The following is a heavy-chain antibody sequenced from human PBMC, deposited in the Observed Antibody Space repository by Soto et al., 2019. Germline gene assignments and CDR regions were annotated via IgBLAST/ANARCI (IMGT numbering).Heavy chain of an antibody. J-gene: IGHJ4*02. Sequence: VRLSCAASGFTFSSYAMSWVRQAPGKGLEWVSAISGSGGSTYYADSVKGRFTISRDNSKNTLYLQMNSLRAEDTAVYYCAKGSCRIVVVISFHYWGQGTLLAV. D-gene: IGHD3-22*01. CDR1: GFTFSSYA. V-gene: IGHV3-23*01. CDR2: ISGSGGST. CDR3: AKGSCRIVVVISFHY.